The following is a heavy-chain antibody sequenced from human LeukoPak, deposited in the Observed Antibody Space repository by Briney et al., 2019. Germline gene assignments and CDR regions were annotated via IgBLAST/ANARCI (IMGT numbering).Heavy chain of an antibody. CDR2: IGASGEST. V-gene: IGHV3-23*01. CDR1: GFTFSVAA. Sequence: GGSLRLSCAASGFTFSVAAMTWVRQAPGKGLEWVSLIGASGESTYYADSVKGRFTISRDNSKNTLSLQMNSLRVEDTAMYFCTKDIQLSTWGLGTMVTVSS. CDR3: TKDIQLST. D-gene: IGHD5-24*01. J-gene: IGHJ3*01.